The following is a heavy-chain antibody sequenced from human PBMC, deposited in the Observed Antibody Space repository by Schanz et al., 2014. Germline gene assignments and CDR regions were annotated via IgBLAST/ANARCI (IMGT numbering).Heavy chain of an antibody. Sequence: EVQLVESGGGLVKPGGSLRLSCAASGFTFSSYAMTWVRQAPGKGLEWVSLVSASGGGPFYADSVKGRFTISRDNSKNTLYLQMNTLRAEDTAVYYCVKDDRGDVVVVAANYWGQGAQVIVSS. J-gene: IGHJ4*02. CDR2: VSASGGGP. D-gene: IGHD2-15*01. V-gene: IGHV3-23*04. CDR1: GFTFSSYA. CDR3: VKDDRGDVVVVAANY.